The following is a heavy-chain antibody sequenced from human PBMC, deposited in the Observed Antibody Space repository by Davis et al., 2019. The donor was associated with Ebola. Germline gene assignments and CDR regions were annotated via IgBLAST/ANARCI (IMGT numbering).Heavy chain of an antibody. D-gene: IGHD2-15*01. CDR3: AIPDCSGANCYSVYIKN. V-gene: IGHV3-21*01. CDR2: ISSSSSYI. Sequence: GESLKISCAASGFTFSSYAMSWVRQAPGKGLEWVSSISSSSSYIYYADSVKGRFTISRDNSNNLLYLQMNSLRAEDTAVYYCAIPDCSGANCYSVYIKNWGQGTLVTVSS. CDR1: GFTFSSYA. J-gene: IGHJ4*02.